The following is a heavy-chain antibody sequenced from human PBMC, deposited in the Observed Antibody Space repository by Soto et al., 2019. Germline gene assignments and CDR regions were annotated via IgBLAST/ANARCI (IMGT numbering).Heavy chain of an antibody. D-gene: IGHD4-17*01. Sequence: GSLRLSCAASGFTFSSYSMNWVRQAPGKGLEWVSSISSSSSYIYYADSVKGRFTISRDNAKNSLYLQMNSLRAEDTAVYYCARHTVTTTYYYGMDVWGQGTTVTVSS. J-gene: IGHJ6*02. CDR1: GFTFSSYS. V-gene: IGHV3-21*01. CDR3: ARHTVTTTYYYGMDV. CDR2: ISSSSSYI.